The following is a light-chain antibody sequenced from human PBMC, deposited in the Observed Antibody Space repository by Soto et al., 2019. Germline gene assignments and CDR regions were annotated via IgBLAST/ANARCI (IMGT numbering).Light chain of an antibody. J-gene: IGKJ2*01. CDR1: QSISSW. Sequence: DIQMTQSPSTLSASVGDRVTITCRASQSISSWLAWYQQKPGKAPKLLIYDASSLESGVPSRFSGSGSGTEFTLTNSSLQPDAFATYYCQLYNSYSYTFGQGTKLEIK. CDR3: QLYNSYSYT. CDR2: DAS. V-gene: IGKV1-5*01.